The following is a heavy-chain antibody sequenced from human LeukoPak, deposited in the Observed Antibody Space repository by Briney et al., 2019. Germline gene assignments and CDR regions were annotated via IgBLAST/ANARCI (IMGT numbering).Heavy chain of an antibody. Sequence: KPGGSLRLSCAASGFTFSXXXXXWIRQAPGKGPXXXXXXXSSSSYTNYADSVKXRFTISRDNAKNSLYLQMNSLRAEDTAVYYCAREGDTAMAKGGWFDPWGQGTLVTVSS. CDR2: XXSSSSYT. V-gene: IGHV3-11*05. CDR1: GFTFSXXX. D-gene: IGHD5-18*01. J-gene: IGHJ5*02. CDR3: AREGDTAMAKGGWFDP.